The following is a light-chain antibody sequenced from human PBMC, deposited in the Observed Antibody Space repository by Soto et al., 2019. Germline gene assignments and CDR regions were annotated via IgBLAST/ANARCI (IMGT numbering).Light chain of an antibody. J-gene: IGKJ4*01. CDR3: MQALETPQS. V-gene: IGKV2-28*01. CDR1: QSLLHRSGYNY. Sequence: DIVMTQSPLSLPVTPGEPASISCRSSQSLLHRSGYNYLDWYLQKPGQSPQLLIYLGSNRASGVPDSFRGRGSGTIFTLTIRGVQAGDVGFYSCMQALETPQSFGGGTKVEIK. CDR2: LGS.